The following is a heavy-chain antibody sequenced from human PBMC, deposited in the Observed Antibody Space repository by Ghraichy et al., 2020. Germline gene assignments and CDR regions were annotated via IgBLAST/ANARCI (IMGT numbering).Heavy chain of an antibody. CDR1: GGSISSGGYS. D-gene: IGHD3-16*01. Sequence: SETLSLTCAVSGGSISSGGYSWSWIRQPPGKGLEWIGYIYHSGSTYYNPSLKSRVTISVDRSKNQFSLKLSSVTAADTAVYYCARKAVGVRGPFDYWGQGTLVTVSS. CDR3: ARKAVGVRGPFDY. CDR2: IYHSGST. J-gene: IGHJ4*02. V-gene: IGHV4-30-2*01.